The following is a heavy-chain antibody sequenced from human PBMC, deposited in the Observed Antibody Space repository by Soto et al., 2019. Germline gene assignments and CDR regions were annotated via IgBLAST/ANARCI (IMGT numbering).Heavy chain of an antibody. CDR3: TRFSMDSSSGWFDP. CDR1: GFTFSGSA. D-gene: IGHD6-6*01. V-gene: IGHV3-73*02. CDR2: IRSKVNTYAT. J-gene: IGHJ5*02. Sequence: EVQLVESGGDLVQPGGSLKVSCAASGFTFSGSAIHWVRQASGKGLEWVGRIRSKVNTYATAYAASVKGRFSISRDDSKNTAYLEMNSLKTEDTAVYYCTRFSMDSSSGWFDPWGHGTLVAVSS.